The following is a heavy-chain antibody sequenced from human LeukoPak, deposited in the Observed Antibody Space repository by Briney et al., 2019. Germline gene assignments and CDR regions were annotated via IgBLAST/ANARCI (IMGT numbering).Heavy chain of an antibody. Sequence: GGSLRLSCEASGFPFNNYAMPWVRQAPGKGLEWVSGISWERGTTGYGDSVKGRFTISRDNAKNTLSLQMSSLRAEDTALYYCAKASNYDYLWGSQQIGYYFDHWGRGILVTVSS. CDR2: ISWERGTT. J-gene: IGHJ4*02. D-gene: IGHD3-16*01. CDR3: AKASNYDYLWGSQQIGYYFDH. V-gene: IGHV3-9*01. CDR1: GFPFNNYA.